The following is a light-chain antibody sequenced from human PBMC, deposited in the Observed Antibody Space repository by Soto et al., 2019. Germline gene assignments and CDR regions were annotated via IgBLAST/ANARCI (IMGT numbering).Light chain of an antibody. CDR2: AAS. CDR3: LQHNSYPLT. CDR1: QGIGND. J-gene: IGKJ1*01. V-gene: IGKV1-17*01. Sequence: DLPMTQSPSSLSASVGDRVTITCRASQGIGNDLGWYQQKPGKAPKRLIYAASSLQSGVPSRFSGSGSGTEFTLTISSLQPEDFAAYYCLQHNSYPLTFGQGTKVEIK.